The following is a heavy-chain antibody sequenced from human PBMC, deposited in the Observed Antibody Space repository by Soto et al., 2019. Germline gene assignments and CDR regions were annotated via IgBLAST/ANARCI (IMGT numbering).Heavy chain of an antibody. Sequence: PGGSLRLSCAASGFTFSSYGMHWVRQAPGKGLEWVAVIWYDGSNKYYADSVKGRFTISRDNSKNTLYLQMNSLRAEDTAVYYCAREQEYQLLWGERVFWFDPWGQGTLVTVSS. V-gene: IGHV3-33*01. CDR2: IWYDGSNK. J-gene: IGHJ5*02. CDR3: AREQEYQLLWGERVFWFDP. D-gene: IGHD2-2*01. CDR1: GFTFSSYG.